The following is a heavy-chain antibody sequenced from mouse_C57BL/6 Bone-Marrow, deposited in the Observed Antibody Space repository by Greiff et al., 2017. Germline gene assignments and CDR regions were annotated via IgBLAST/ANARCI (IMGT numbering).Heavy chain of an antibody. CDR2: ISDDGSYT. CDR3: AWLGPCAY. D-gene: IGHD2-2*01. CDR1: GFTFSSYA. Sequence: EVQLMESGGGLVKPGGSLKLSCAASGFTFSSYAMPWVRQTPEESLEWVATISDDGSYTYYPENVKGRFTISRDNAKNNLYLQMSHLKSEDTAMYYCAWLGPCAYWGQGTVVTVSA. J-gene: IGHJ3*01. V-gene: IGHV5-4*01.